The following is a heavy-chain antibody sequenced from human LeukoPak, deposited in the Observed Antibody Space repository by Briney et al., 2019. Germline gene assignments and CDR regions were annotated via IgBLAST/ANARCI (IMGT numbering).Heavy chain of an antibody. J-gene: IGHJ4*02. V-gene: IGHV4-61*05. CDR2: IYYSGST. D-gene: IGHD3-10*01. CDR3: ARSAYGSGSYYTPSFGY. Sequence: PSETLSLTCTVSGGSISSSSYYWGWIRQPPGKGLEWIGYIYYSGSTNYNPSLKSRVTISVDTSKNQFSLKLSSVTAADTAVYYCARSAYGSGSYYTPSFGYWGQGTLVTVSS. CDR1: GGSISSSSYY.